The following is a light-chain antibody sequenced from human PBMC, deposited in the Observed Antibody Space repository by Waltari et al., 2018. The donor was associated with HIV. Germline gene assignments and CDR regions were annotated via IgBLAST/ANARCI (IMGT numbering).Light chain of an antibody. Sequence: SYVLTQPPSVSVAPGQTARITCGGNNIGSKTVHWYQQKPGQAPMLVVYDDGDRPSGIPERFSGSNSGNTATLTISRVEAGDEADYCCQVWDSSGGPVVFGGGTKLTVL. CDR1: NIGSKT. J-gene: IGLJ3*02. CDR2: DDG. CDR3: QVWDSSGGPVV. V-gene: IGLV3-21*02.